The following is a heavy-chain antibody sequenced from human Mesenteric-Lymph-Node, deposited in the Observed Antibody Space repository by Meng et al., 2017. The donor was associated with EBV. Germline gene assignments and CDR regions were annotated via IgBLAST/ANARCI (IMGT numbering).Heavy chain of an antibody. D-gene: IGHD5-24*01. CDR2: IYHNGVT. CDR3: ARDVQMATI. Sequence: REDSSPGVVTLSGSRCLTCGVLCVPISSSNWWRWVRQSPGKGLEWIGQIYHNGVTNYNPSLKSRVLISVDKSKNQFSLRLNSVTAADTAVYYCARDVQMATIWGQGTLVTVSS. V-gene: IGHV4-4*02. J-gene: IGHJ4*02. CDR1: CVPISSSNW.